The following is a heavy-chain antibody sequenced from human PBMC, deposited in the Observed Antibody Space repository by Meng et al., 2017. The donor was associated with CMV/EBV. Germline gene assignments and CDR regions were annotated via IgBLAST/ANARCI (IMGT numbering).Heavy chain of an antibody. D-gene: IGHD6-13*01. CDR3: ALAEYSSSLFDY. Sequence: GQIVELGAEVKKAGASVKVSCKASGNTFNSYYMHWVRQAPGQGLEWMGIINPSGGSTSYAQKFQGRVTMTRDTSTSTVYMELSSLRSEDTAVYYCALAEYSSSLFDYWGQGTLVTVSS. CDR2: INPSGGST. V-gene: IGHV1-46*02. J-gene: IGHJ4*02. CDR1: GNTFNSYY.